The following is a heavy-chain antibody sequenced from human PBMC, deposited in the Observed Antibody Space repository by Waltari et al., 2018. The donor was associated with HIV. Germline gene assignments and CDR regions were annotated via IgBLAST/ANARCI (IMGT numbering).Heavy chain of an antibody. CDR3: ARDGWLRKGFDY. CDR2: IYYSGST. D-gene: IGHD3-22*01. J-gene: IGHJ4*02. CDR1: GGSISSSSYY. V-gene: IGHV4-39*01. Sequence: QLQLQESGPGLVKPSETLSLTCTVPGGSISSSSYYWGWIRQPPGKGLEWIGSIYYSGSTYYNPSLKSRVTISVDTSKNQFSLKLSSVTAADTAVYYCARDGWLRKGFDYWGQGTLVTVSS.